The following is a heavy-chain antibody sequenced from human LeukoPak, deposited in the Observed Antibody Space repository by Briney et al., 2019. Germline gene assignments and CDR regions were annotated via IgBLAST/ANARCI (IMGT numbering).Heavy chain of an antibody. CDR3: ARSEYSYGADAFDI. CDR1: GGSVSSAGYY. CDR2: ISTSGFT. V-gene: IGHV4-61*02. Sequence: PSQTLSLTCFVSGGSVSSAGYYWTWIRQPAGKGLEWIGRISTSGFTDYSPSLKSRVTISVDTSKNQFSLKLSSVTAADTAVYYCARSEYSYGADAFDIWGQGTMVTVSS. J-gene: IGHJ3*02. D-gene: IGHD5-18*01.